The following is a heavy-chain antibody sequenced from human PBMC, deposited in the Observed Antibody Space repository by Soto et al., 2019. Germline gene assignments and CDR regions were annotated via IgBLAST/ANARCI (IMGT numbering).Heavy chain of an antibody. CDR1: GVVTFSGSYY. CDR3: ARGYSGYDYNFDY. CDR2: IFNSGSA. D-gene: IGHD5-12*01. J-gene: IGHJ4*02. V-gene: IGHV4-31*03. Sequence: SETLSLTCSVSGVVTFSGSYYWSWIHQRPGKGLECLGYIFNSGSAYYNPSLRSRVTISIDTSKDEFSLTLSSVTAADTAVYFCARGYSGYDYNFDYWGQGISVTVSS.